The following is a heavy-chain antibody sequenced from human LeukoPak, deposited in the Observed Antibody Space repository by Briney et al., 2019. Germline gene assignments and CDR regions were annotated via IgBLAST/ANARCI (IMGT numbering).Heavy chain of an antibody. Sequence: PSETLSLTCTVSGGSISTTTYYWGWIRQPPGKGLEWIGSIYYSGSTYDNPSLKSRVTISVDTSKSQVSLKLRSVTAADTAVYYCARLLYDRSGYYYFDYWGQGALVTVSS. J-gene: IGHJ4*02. CDR3: ARLLYDRSGYYYFDY. D-gene: IGHD3-22*01. CDR1: GGSISTTTYY. V-gene: IGHV4-39*01. CDR2: IYYSGST.